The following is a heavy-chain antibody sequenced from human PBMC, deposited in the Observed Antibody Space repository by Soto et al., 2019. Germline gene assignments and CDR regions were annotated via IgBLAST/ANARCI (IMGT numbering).Heavy chain of an antibody. CDR1: GGTFSGYA. J-gene: IGHJ6*02. Sequence: SVKVSCKASGGTFSGYAISWVRQAPGQGLEWMGGIIPIFGTANYAQKFQGRVTITADESTSTAYMELSSLRSEDTAVYYCARPNVIYGDYGPYYYYYGMDVWGQGSTVTVS. D-gene: IGHD4-17*01. V-gene: IGHV1-69*13. CDR3: ARPNVIYGDYGPYYYYYGMDV. CDR2: IIPIFGTA.